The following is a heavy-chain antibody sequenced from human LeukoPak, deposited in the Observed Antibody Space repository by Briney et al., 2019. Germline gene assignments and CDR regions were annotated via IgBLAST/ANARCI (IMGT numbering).Heavy chain of an antibody. V-gene: IGHV3-53*01. Sequence: GGSLRLSCAASGFTVSSNYMTWVRQAPGKGLEWVSVIYSGGSTYYADSVKGRFTISIDNSKNTLYLQMNSLRAEDTAVYYCAGTIVGKWAIDYWGQGTLVTVSS. D-gene: IGHD3-22*01. CDR1: GFTVSSNY. CDR3: AGTIVGKWAIDY. CDR2: IYSGGST. J-gene: IGHJ4*02.